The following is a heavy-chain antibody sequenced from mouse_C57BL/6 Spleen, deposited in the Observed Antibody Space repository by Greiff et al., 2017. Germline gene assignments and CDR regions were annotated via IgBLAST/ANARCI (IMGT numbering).Heavy chain of an antibody. CDR3: ASGGTTVGAPAY. Sequence: QVQLQQPGAELVMPGASVKLSCKASGYTFTSYWMHWVKQRPGQGLEWIGEIDPSDSYTNYNQKFKGKSTLTVDKSSSTAYMQLSSLTSEDSAVYYCASGGTTVGAPAYWGQGTLVTVSA. J-gene: IGHJ3*01. CDR1: GYTFTSYW. CDR2: IDPSDSYT. D-gene: IGHD1-1*01. V-gene: IGHV1-69*01.